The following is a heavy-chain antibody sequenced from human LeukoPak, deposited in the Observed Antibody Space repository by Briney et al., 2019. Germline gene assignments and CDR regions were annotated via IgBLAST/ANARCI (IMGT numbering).Heavy chain of an antibody. D-gene: IGHD1-7*01. J-gene: IGHJ4*02. CDR3: ARLELLYYFDY. V-gene: IGHV4-34*01. CDR2: INHSGST. CDR1: GGSFSGYY. Sequence: SETLSLTCAVYGGSFSGYYWSWIRQPPGKGLEWIGEINHSGSTNYNPSLKSRVTTSVDTSKNQFSLKLSSVTAADTAVYYCARLELLYYFDYWGQGTLVTVSS.